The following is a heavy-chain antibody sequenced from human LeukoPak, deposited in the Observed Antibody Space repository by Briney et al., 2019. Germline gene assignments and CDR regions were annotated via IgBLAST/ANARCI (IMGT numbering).Heavy chain of an antibody. J-gene: IGHJ4*02. CDR3: ARGPRLGATDLFFGY. D-gene: IGHD1-26*01. Sequence: SETLSLTCTVSGGSISSDYWGWIRQPPGKGLEWIGYIYYSGSTNYNPSLKSRVTISVDTSKNQFSLKLSSVTAADTAGYYCARGPRLGATDLFFGYWGQGTLVTVSS. CDR2: IYYSGST. CDR1: GGSISSDY. V-gene: IGHV4-59*12.